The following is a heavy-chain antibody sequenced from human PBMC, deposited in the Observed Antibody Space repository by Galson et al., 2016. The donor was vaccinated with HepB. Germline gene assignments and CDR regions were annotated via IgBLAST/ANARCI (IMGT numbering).Heavy chain of an antibody. D-gene: IGHD6-13*01. V-gene: IGHV3-23*01. J-gene: IGHJ4*02. Sequence: SLRLSCAASGFTVNTYGMSWVRQAPGQGLEWVSSISGSRDYADSVKGRFTIARDNLKNTLYLQMNSLRAEDTAMYYCARAHSSSWIYFDYWGQGTLVTVSS. CDR2: ISGSR. CDR1: GFTVNTYG. CDR3: ARAHSSSWIYFDY.